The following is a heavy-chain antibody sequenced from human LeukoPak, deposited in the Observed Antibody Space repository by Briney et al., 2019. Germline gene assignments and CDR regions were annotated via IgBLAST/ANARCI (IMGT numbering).Heavy chain of an antibody. CDR2: ISYDGSNK. CDR1: GFTFSSYA. CDR3: ASRSVVRNYYYYGMDV. V-gene: IGHV3-30-3*01. J-gene: IGHJ6*02. Sequence: PGGSLRLSCAASGFTFSSYAMHWVRQAPGKGLEWVAVISYDGSNKYYADSVKGRFTISRDNSKNTLYLQMNSLRAEDTAVYYCASRSVVRNYYYYGMDVWGQGTTVTVSS. D-gene: IGHD2-2*01.